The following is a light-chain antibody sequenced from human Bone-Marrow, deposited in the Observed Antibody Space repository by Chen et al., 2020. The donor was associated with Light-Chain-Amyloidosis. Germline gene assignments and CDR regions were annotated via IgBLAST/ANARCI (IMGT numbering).Light chain of an antibody. Sequence: QSALTQPASVSGSHGQSITISCTGTSGDVCAYNYVSWYQQHPCQAPKLLIYDVSNRPSGVSNRFSGSKSGNTASLTISGLQAEDEADYYCNSYTTSDTYVFGTGTEVTVL. CDR3: NSYTTSDTYV. J-gene: IGLJ1*01. CDR1: SGDVCAYNY. CDR2: DVS. V-gene: IGLV2-14*03.